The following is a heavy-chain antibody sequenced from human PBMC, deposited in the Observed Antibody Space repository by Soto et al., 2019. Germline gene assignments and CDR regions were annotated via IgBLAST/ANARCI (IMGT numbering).Heavy chain of an antibody. CDR2: IYYSGST. CDR1: GGSISSSSYY. D-gene: IGHD2-15*01. J-gene: IGHJ6*03. CDR3: ARHDCSIGSGGSCYSGYYYYYMDV. V-gene: IGHV4-39*01. Sequence: SETLSLTCTVSGGSISSSSYYWGWIRQPPGKGLEWIGSIYYSGSTYYNPSLKSRVTISVATSKNQFSLKLSSVTAADTAVYYCARHDCSIGSGGSCYSGYYYYYMDVWGKGTTVTVSS.